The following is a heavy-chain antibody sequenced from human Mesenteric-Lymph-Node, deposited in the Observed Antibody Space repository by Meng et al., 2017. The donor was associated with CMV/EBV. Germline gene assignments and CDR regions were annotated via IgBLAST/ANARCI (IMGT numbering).Heavy chain of an antibody. D-gene: IGHD3-10*01. Sequence: GESLKISCAASGFTFSSYWMSWVRQAPGKGLEWVANIKQDGSEKYYVDSVKGRFTISRDNAKSSLFLQMNSLRVEDTAVYYCARAPIFRVLDSWGQGTLVTVSS. CDR2: IKQDGSEK. J-gene: IGHJ4*02. CDR1: GFTFSSYW. CDR3: ARAPIFRVLDS. V-gene: IGHV3-7*01.